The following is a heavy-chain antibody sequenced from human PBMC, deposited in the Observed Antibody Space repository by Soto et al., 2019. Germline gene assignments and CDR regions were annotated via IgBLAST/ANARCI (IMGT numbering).Heavy chain of an antibody. Sequence: QVQLVQSGAEVKKPGASVKVSCKASGYTFTSYYMHWVRQAPGQGLEWMGIINPSGGSTGYAQKFQGRVTMTRDTSTSTVYMELSSLRSEDTAVYYCARYDFWSGTSFGFDPWGQGTLVTVSS. CDR1: GYTFTSYY. CDR3: ARYDFWSGTSFGFDP. D-gene: IGHD3-3*01. J-gene: IGHJ5*02. CDR2: INPSGGST. V-gene: IGHV1-46*01.